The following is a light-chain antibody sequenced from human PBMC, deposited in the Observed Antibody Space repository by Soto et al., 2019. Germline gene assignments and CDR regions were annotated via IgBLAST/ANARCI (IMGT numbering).Light chain of an antibody. Sequence: QSALTQPPSVSAAPGQTVTISCSGSSSNIGNNYVSWYQQLPGTAPKLLIYSTNQWPSGVPDRFSGSKSGTSASLTISGLQSEDEADYYCATWDDSLNGLYVFGPGTKLTVL. CDR1: SSNIGNNY. CDR2: STN. V-gene: IGLV1-44*01. CDR3: ATWDDSLNGLYV. J-gene: IGLJ1*01.